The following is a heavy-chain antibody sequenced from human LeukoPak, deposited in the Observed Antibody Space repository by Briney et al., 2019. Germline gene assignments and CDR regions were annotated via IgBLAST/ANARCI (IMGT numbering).Heavy chain of an antibody. V-gene: IGHV4-59*01. CDR1: GGSFSSYF. J-gene: IGHJ5*02. Sequence: AETLTLTCTVSGGSFSSYFRSWIRQPPGKGLEWIGYIPYSGRTTYNPSLKSRVTIPVDTSKNQFSLQLSSGTAADTAVYYCARDDYRGVTNFDPWGQGTLVTVSS. CDR2: IPYSGRT. D-gene: IGHD3-10*01. CDR3: ARDDYRGVTNFDP.